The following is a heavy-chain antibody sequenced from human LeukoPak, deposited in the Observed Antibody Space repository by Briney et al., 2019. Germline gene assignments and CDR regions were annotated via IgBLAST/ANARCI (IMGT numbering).Heavy chain of an antibody. CDR3: ARGGISIFGVVIYMDV. D-gene: IGHD3-3*01. CDR2: INWNGGST. V-gene: IGHV3-20*04. J-gene: IGHJ6*03. Sequence: GGSLRLSCAASGFSFDDYGMSWVRQAPGKALEWVSGINWNGGSTGYADSVKGRFTISRDNAKNSLSLQMNSLRVEDTALYYCARGGISIFGVVIYMDVWGKGTTVTVSS. CDR1: GFSFDDYG.